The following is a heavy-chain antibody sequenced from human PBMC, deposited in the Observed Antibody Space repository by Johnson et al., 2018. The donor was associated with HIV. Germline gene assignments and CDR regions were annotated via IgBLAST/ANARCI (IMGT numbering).Heavy chain of an antibody. Sequence: QVQLVESGGGVVQPGRSLRLSCAASGFTFSSYAMHWVRQAPGKGLEWVAVISYDGSNKYYADSVKGRFTISRDNSKNTLNVQMHSLRVEDTALYYCARLMAARTLDDAFDLWGQGTMVTVSS. CDR3: ARLMAARTLDDAFDL. V-gene: IGHV3-30*04. CDR1: GFTFSSYA. J-gene: IGHJ3*01. D-gene: IGHD6-13*01. CDR2: ISYDGSNK.